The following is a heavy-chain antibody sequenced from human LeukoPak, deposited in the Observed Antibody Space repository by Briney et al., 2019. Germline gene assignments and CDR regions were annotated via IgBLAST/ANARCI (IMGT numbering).Heavy chain of an antibody. CDR1: GFTFSSYS. V-gene: IGHV3-21*01. CDR3: ARGSSYYYDSSGYSDY. Sequence: PGGSLRLSCAASGFTFSSYSMNWVRQAPGEGLEWVSSISSSSSYIYYADSVKGRFTISRDNAKNSLYLQMNSLRAEDTAVYYCARGSSYYYDSSGYSDYRGQGTLVTVSS. D-gene: IGHD3-22*01. CDR2: ISSSSSYI. J-gene: IGHJ4*02.